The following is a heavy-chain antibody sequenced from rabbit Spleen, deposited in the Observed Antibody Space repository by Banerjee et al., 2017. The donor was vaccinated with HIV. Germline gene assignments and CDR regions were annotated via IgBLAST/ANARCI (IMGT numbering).Heavy chain of an antibody. CDR2: IDIGSRDFT. D-gene: IGHD1-1*01. CDR1: GFSFSSRYY. Sequence: QEQLVESGGGLVQPEGSLTLTCTASGFSFSSRYYMCWVRQAPGKGLEWIACIDIGSRDFTYYASWAKGRFIISKTSSTTVTLQMTSLTVADTATYFCAREDVGGSYSLWGQGTLVTVS. J-gene: IGHJ4*01. CDR3: AREDVGGSYSL. V-gene: IGHV1S45*01.